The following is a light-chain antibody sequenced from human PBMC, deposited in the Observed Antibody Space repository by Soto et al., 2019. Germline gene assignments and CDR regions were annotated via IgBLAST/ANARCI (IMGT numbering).Light chain of an antibody. CDR1: QSVSRSY. Sequence: EIVLTQSPATLSLSPGERATLSCGASQSVSRSYLAWYQQKPGLAPRLLIYDASTRATGISDRFSGSGSGTDFTLTISRLEPEDFAVYFCQQYGSSPLTFGGGTKVEIK. CDR2: DAS. J-gene: IGKJ4*01. CDR3: QQYGSSPLT. V-gene: IGKV3D-20*01.